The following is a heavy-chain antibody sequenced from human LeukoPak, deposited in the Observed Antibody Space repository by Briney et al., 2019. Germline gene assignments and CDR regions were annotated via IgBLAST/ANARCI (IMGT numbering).Heavy chain of an antibody. V-gene: IGHV3-7*01. J-gene: IGHJ6*02. CDR1: RFTFSSYW. CDR2: INQDGSEK. Sequence: GGSLRLSCAASRFTFSSYWMSCVRQAPGKGLEWVSNINQDGSEKYYVDSVKGRFTISRDNAKNSLYLQMNRLRAGATAGYYCARTTRGYSYELYYYYGMDVWGQGTTVTVSS. D-gene: IGHD5-18*01. CDR3: ARTTRGYSYELYYYYGMDV.